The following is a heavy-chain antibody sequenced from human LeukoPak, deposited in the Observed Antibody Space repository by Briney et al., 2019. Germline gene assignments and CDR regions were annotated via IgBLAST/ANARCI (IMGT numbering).Heavy chain of an antibody. V-gene: IGHV3-33*01. D-gene: IGHD6-13*01. CDR3: ARDYYSSSWYLFDY. CDR1: GFTFSSYG. CDR2: IWYDGSNK. Sequence: GGSLRLSCAASGFTFSSYGMHWVRQAPGKGLGWVAVIWYDGSNKYYADSVKGRFTISRDNSKNTLYLQMNSLRAEDTAVYYCARDYYSSSWYLFDYWGQGTLVTVSS. J-gene: IGHJ4*02.